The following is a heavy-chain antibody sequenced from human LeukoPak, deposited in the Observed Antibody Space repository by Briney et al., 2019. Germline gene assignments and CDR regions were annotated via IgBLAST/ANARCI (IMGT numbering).Heavy chain of an antibody. CDR2: IKTDGSQK. CDR1: GFTFSSSW. J-gene: IGHJ6*02. Sequence: GGSLRLSCVASGFTFSSSWMSWVRQAPGKGLEWVATIKTDGSQKFHVESVEGRFIISRDNAKNSMYLQMNSLRAEDTAVYYCARGHYGMEVWGQGTTVAVTS. CDR3: ARGHYGMEV. V-gene: IGHV3-7*01.